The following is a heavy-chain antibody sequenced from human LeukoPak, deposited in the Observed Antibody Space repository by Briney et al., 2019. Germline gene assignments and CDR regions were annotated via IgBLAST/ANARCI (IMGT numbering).Heavy chain of an antibody. D-gene: IGHD4-17*01. CDR3: ARDNSGDGESY. Sequence: GGSLRLSCAASGFTFSSYAMTWVRQAPGKGLEWVSGINGSGGRTYYAVSVKGRFTISRDNSKNTLYLQMNSLRAEDTAVYYCARDNSGDGESYWGQGTLVTVSS. CDR1: GFTFSSYA. CDR2: INGSGGRT. J-gene: IGHJ4*02. V-gene: IGHV3-23*01.